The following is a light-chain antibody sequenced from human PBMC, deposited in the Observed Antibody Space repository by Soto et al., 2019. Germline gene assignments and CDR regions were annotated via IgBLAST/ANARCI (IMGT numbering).Light chain of an antibody. CDR2: GAS. Sequence: EIVLTQSPGTLSLSPGERATLSCRASQSVSSSYLAWYQQKPGQAPRLLIYGASSRATGIPDRFSGSGSGTYFTLTISRLEPEDFAVYYCQQYGSSPWITFGQGTRLEIK. J-gene: IGKJ5*01. CDR1: QSVSSSY. V-gene: IGKV3-20*01. CDR3: QQYGSSPWIT.